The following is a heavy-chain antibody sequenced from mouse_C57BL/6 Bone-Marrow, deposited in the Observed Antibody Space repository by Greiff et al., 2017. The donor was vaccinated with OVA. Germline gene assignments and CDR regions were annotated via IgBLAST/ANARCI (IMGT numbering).Heavy chain of an antibody. D-gene: IGHD3-2*02. CDR3: ASDSSGYPDY. CDR2: ISSGSSTI. J-gene: IGHJ2*01. CDR1: GFTFSDYG. Sequence: EVHLVESGGGLVKPGGSLKLSCAASGFTFSDYGMHWVRQAPEKGLVWVAYISSGSSTIYYADTVKGRFTISRDNAKNTLFLQMTSLRSEDTAMYYCASDSSGYPDYWGQGTTLTVSS. V-gene: IGHV5-17*01.